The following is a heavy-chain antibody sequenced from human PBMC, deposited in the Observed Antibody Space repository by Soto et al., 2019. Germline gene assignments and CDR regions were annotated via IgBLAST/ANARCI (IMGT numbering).Heavy chain of an antibody. CDR1: GYTFTSHG. J-gene: IGHJ4*02. CDR2: ISAYNGNT. CDR3: ASTYCSSARCYSDS. D-gene: IGHD2-2*01. Sequence: QVQLVQSGAEVKKPGASVKVSCKTSGYTFTSHGISWVRQAPGQGLEWMGWISAYNGNTNYAQKLQGRVTMTRDTPTSAGYMELRSLSADDTAVYYCASTYCSSARCYSDSWGQGTLVTVSS. V-gene: IGHV1-18*04.